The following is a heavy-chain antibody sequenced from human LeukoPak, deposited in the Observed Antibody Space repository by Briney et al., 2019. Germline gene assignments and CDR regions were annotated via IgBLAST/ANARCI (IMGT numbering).Heavy chain of an antibody. CDR2: IKSKTDGRTT. Sequence: PGGSLRLSCAASGFTFSNAWMSWVRQAPGKGLEWVGRIKSKTDGRTTDYAAPVKRRFTISRDDSKNTLYLQMNSLKTEDTAVYYCTTVPVVPAAIHVNWGQGTLVTVSS. CDR1: GFTFSNAW. V-gene: IGHV3-15*01. D-gene: IGHD2-2*01. J-gene: IGHJ4*02. CDR3: TTVPVVPAAIHVN.